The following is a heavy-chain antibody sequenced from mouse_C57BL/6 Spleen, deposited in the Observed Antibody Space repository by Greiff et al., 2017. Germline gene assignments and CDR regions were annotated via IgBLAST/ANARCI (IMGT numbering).Heavy chain of an antibody. V-gene: IGHV14-2*01. CDR1: GFNIKDYY. CDR3: ASRRGSSYPFAY. Sequence: VQLQQSGAELVKPGASVKLSCTASGFNIKDYYMHWVKQRTEQGLAWIGRIDPEDGETKYAPKFKGKATITADTSSHTAYLQLSSLTSEDTAVYYCASRRGSSYPFAYWGQGTLVTVSA. J-gene: IGHJ3*01. CDR2: IDPEDGET. D-gene: IGHD1-1*01.